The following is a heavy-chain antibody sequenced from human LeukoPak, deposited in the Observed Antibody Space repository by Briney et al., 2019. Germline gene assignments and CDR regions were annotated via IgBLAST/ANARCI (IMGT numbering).Heavy chain of an antibody. CDR2: INPNSGGT. V-gene: IGHV1-2*06. D-gene: IGHD6-13*01. Sequence: GASVKVSSKASGYTFTGYYMHWVRQAPGQGLEWMGRINPNSGGTNYAQKFQGRVTMTRDTSISTAYMELSRLRSDDTAVYYCARGIAAAGHIDYWGQGTLVTVSS. CDR3: ARGIAAAGHIDY. CDR1: GYTFTGYY. J-gene: IGHJ4*02.